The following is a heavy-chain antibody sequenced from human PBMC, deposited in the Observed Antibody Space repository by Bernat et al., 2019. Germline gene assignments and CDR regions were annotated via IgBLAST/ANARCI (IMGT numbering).Heavy chain of an antibody. D-gene: IGHD6-13*01. J-gene: IGHJ4*02. CDR1: GFTFSSYA. CDR3: VKDVARVAAAGSFDY. CDR2: ISSNGGST. V-gene: IGHV3-64D*06. Sequence: EVQLVESGGGLVQPGGSLRLSCSASGFTFSSYAMHWVRQAPGKGLEYVSAISSNGGSTYYADSVKGRFTISRDNSKNTLYLQMSSLRAEDTAVYYRVKDVARVAAAGSFDYWGQGTLVTVSS.